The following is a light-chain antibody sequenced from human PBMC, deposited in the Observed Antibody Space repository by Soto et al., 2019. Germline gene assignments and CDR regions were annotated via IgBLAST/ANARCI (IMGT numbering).Light chain of an antibody. J-gene: IGKJ1*01. CDR2: GAS. CDR1: QSVSRK. CDR3: QQYNKWPLT. Sequence: EIVTTPSPATLSVSKGERAALXCRASQSVSRKLAWYQQTRGQAPRLLIYGASIRATGIPDRFSGSGSGTEFTLTISSLQSEDFAVYSCQQYNKWPLTFGQGGKVDI. V-gene: IGKV3D-15*01.